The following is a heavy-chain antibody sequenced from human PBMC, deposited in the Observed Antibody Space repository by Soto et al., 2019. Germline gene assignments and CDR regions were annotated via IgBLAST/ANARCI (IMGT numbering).Heavy chain of an antibody. CDR2: IGTAGDT. J-gene: IGHJ4*02. D-gene: IGHD2-15*01. V-gene: IGHV3-13*01. CDR3: ARGQEVGAHFFDS. CDR1: GFTFSGFD. Sequence: GGSLRLSCEASGFTFSGFDMHWVRQPTGKGLEWVSTIGTAGDTYYAVSVKGRFTISRDNAKNSLSLQMNSLRAGDTAVYFRARGQEVGAHFFDSWGQGTQVTVA.